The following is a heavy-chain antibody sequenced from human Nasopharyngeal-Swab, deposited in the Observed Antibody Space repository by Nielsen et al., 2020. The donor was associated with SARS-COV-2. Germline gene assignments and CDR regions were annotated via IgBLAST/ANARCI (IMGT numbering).Heavy chain of an antibody. V-gene: IGHV5-51*01. D-gene: IGHD3-22*01. CDR3: ARHGLKGNWFDP. Sequence: MRQTPGKGLEWMGIIYPGDSDTRYSPSFQGQVTISADKSISTAYLQWSSLKASDTAMYYCARHGLKGNWFDPWGQGTLVTVSS. CDR2: IYPGDSDT. J-gene: IGHJ5*02.